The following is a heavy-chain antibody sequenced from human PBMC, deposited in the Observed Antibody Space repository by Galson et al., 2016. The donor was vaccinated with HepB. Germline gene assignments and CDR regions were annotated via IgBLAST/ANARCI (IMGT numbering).Heavy chain of an antibody. CDR1: GFTFSRYG. CDR3: AKDRTPFAFLWFGEFDY. V-gene: IGHV3-30*02. Sequence: SLRLSCAASGFTFSRYGMHWVRQAPGKGLEWVALIWSDGSNKYYADSVKGRFTISRDNSKNTAYLQMNSLRAEDTAVYYCAKDRTPFAFLWFGEFDYWGQGTLVTASS. D-gene: IGHD3-10*01. CDR2: IWSDGSNK. J-gene: IGHJ4*02.